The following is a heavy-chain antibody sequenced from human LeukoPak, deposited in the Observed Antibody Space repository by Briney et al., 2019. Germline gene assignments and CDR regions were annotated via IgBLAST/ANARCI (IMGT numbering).Heavy chain of an antibody. Sequence: GGSLRLSCAASGFTFSSYAMSWVRQAPGKGLEWVSAISGSGGSTYYAYSVKGRFTISRDNSKNTLYLQMNSLRAEDTAVYYCAKDRSYDSSGYSPPHYFDCWGQGTLVTVSS. V-gene: IGHV3-23*01. CDR3: AKDRSYDSSGYSPPHYFDC. CDR1: GFTFSSYA. D-gene: IGHD3-22*01. CDR2: ISGSGGST. J-gene: IGHJ4*02.